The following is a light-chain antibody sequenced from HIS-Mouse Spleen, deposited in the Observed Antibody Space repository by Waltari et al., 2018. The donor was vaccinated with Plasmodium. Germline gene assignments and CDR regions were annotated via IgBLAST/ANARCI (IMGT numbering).Light chain of an antibody. CDR1: RRDVGSYNL. CDR3: CSYAGSSTFV. CDR2: EGS. J-gene: IGLJ3*02. Sequence: QSALTQPASVSGSPGQSITIPCTGTRRDVGSYNLVSWYQQHPGKAPKLMIYEGSKRPSGVSNRFSGSKSGNTASLTISGLQAEDEADYYCCSYAGSSTFVFGGGTKLTVL. V-gene: IGLV2-23*03.